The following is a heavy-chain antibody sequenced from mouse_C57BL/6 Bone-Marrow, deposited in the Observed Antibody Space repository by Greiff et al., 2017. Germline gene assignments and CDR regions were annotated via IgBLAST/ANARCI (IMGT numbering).Heavy chain of an antibody. J-gene: IGHJ1*03. CDR3: ARDTTVVHWYFDV. V-gene: IGHV1-55*01. D-gene: IGHD1-1*01. Sequence: VQLQQPGAELVKPGASVKMSCKASGYTFTSYWITWGKQRPGQGLEWIGDIYPGSGSTNYNEKFKSKATLTVDTSSSTAYMQLSILTSEDSAVYYCARDTTVVHWYFDVWGTATTVTVSS. CDR2: IYPGSGST. CDR1: GYTFTSYW.